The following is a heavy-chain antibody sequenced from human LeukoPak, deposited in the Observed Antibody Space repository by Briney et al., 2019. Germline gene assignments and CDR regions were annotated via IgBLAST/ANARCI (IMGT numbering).Heavy chain of an antibody. V-gene: IGHV3-48*03. CDR1: GFTFSSYE. CDR3: ARGDSGSYYFDF. J-gene: IGHJ4*02. Sequence: GGSLRLSCAASGFTFSSYEMNWVRQAPGKGLEWVSYISSSGSTIYYADSVKGRFTISRDNAKNSLYLQMSSLRAEDTAVYYCARGDSGSYYFDFWGQGTLVTVSS. CDR2: ISSSGSTI. D-gene: IGHD1-26*01.